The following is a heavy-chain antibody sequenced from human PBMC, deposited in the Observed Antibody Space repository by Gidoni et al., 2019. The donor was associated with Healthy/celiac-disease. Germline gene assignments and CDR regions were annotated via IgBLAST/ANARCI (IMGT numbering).Heavy chain of an antibody. CDR3: ARDWRGYSGYDLCFDY. D-gene: IGHD5-12*01. CDR2: IWYDGSNK. CDR1: GFTVSRYC. J-gene: IGHJ4*02. V-gene: IGHV3-33*01. Sequence: QVQLVESGGGVVQPGRSLRLPCAASGFTVSRYCGHWVRQAPGKGVEWVGCIWYDGSNKYYADSVKGLFTISRENSKNTLYLQMNSLRAEDTAVYYCARDWRGYSGYDLCFDYWGQGTLVTVSS.